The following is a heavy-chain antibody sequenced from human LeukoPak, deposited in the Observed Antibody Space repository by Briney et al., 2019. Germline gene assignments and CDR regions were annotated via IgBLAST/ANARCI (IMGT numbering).Heavy chain of an antibody. CDR3: ARDHLRSGSYADY. J-gene: IGHJ4*02. V-gene: IGHV3-21*01. Sequence: PGGSLRLSCAASGFTFSSYSMNWVRQAPGKGLEWVSSISSSSSYIYYADSVKGRFTISRDNAKNSLYLQMNSLRAEDTAVYYCARDHLRSGSYADYWGQGTLVTVSS. D-gene: IGHD1-26*01. CDR1: GFTFSSYS. CDR2: ISSSSSYI.